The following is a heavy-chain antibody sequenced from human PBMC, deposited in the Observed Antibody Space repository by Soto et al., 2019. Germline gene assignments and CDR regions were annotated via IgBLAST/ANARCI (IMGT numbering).Heavy chain of an antibody. CDR1: GYTFSNYG. CDR2: INGYNGDA. V-gene: IGHV1-18*01. CDR3: ARDLRSTDYYFDL. J-gene: IGHJ2*01. D-gene: IGHD2-2*01. Sequence: QVQLVQSGGEVKNPGASVKVSCKASGYTFSNYGISWVRQAHGQGLEWMGWINGYNGDANYAQNLQGRVTVTTDTSTNTVYMEVRSLRFDDTAVYYCARDLRSTDYYFDLWGRGTLVIVSS.